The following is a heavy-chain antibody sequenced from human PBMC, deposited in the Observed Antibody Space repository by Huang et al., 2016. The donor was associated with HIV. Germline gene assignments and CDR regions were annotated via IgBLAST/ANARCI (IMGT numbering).Heavy chain of an antibody. D-gene: IGHD3-9*01. Sequence: GVIPQFGTEKYAQNLQGRVTITADESTSTAYMELSSLKLEDTAVYFCARATLSGEHCWGQGTLVTVSS. CDR3: ARATLSGEHC. V-gene: IGHV1-69*01. J-gene: IGHJ4*02. CDR2: VIPQFGTE.